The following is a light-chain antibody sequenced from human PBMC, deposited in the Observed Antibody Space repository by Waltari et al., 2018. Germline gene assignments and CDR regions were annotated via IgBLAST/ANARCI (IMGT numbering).Light chain of an antibody. V-gene: IGKV1-39*01. Sequence: DIQMTQSPSSLSASVGDRVTITCRASQSISSYLNWYQQKPGKAPKLLIYAASSLQSGVPSRFSGSGSGTDFTLTISSLQPEDFATNYCQQSYSLPPTFGQGTKVEVK. CDR3: QQSYSLPPT. CDR1: QSISSY. CDR2: AAS. J-gene: IGKJ1*01.